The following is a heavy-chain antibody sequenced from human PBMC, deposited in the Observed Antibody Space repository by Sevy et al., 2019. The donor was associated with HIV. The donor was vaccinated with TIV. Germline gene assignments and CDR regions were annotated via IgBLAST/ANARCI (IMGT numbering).Heavy chain of an antibody. CDR1: GFTFSNYA. CDR2: ISGSADAT. V-gene: IGHV3-23*01. CDR3: VKEVSQYSYSDY. J-gene: IGHJ4*02. D-gene: IGHD5-18*01. Sequence: GESLKISCAASGFTFSNYAMSWVRQTPGKGLEWVSAISGSADATYYTASVKGRFTISRDNSKNTVYLQMNSLRAEDTAVYYCVKEVSQYSYSDYWGQGTLVTVSS.